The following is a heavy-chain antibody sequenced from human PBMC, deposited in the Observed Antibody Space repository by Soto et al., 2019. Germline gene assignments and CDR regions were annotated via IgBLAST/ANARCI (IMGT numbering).Heavy chain of an antibody. CDR1: GFTFSNYG. J-gene: IGHJ6*02. CDR2: ILNDGSNR. D-gene: IGHD3-10*01. CDR3: ARDDEYSGNGMDV. V-gene: IGHV3-33*01. Sequence: QVQLVESGGGVVQPGRSLRLSCAASGFTFSNYGMHWVRQAPGKGLEWVAVILNDGSNRYHADSVKDRFTISRDNSKNMLYLQMNSLRAEXTAVXYCARDDEYSGNGMDVWGQGTTVTVS.